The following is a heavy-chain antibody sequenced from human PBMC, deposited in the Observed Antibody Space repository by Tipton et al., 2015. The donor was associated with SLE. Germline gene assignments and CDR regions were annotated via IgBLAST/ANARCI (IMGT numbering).Heavy chain of an antibody. J-gene: IGHJ5*02. CDR2: INHSGNT. D-gene: IGHD3-3*01. Sequence: TLSLTCAVYGGSFSGYYWSWIRQPPGKGLEWVGEINHSGNTNYNPSLKSRVTISVDTSKNQFSLKLSSVTAADTAVYYCARRGLRFLEWLRGWFDPWGQGTLVTVSS. CDR3: ARRGLRFLEWLRGWFDP. V-gene: IGHV4-34*01. CDR1: GGSFSGYY.